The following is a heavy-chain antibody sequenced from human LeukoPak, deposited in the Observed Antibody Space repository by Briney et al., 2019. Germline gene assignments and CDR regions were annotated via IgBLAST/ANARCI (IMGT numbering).Heavy chain of an antibody. CDR2: ISYDGSNK. J-gene: IGHJ6*02. V-gene: IGHV3-30*18. Sequence: PGRSLRLSCAASGFTFSSYGMHWVRQAPGKGLEWVAVISYDGSNKYYADSVKGRFTISRDNSKNTLYPQMNSLRAEETAVYYCAKGPDDYGDYETPRTHYYYYGMDVWGQGTTVTVSS. CDR3: AKGPDDYGDYETPRTHYYYYGMDV. D-gene: IGHD4-17*01. CDR1: GFTFSSYG.